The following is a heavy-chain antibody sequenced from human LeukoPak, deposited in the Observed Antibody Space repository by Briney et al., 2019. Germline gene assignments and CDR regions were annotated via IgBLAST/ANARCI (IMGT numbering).Heavy chain of an antibody. V-gene: IGHV3-30-3*01. CDR2: ISYDGSNK. CDR1: GFTFSSYA. Sequence: SGGSLRLSCAASGFTFSSYAMHWVRQAPGKGLEWVAVISYDGSNKYYADSVKGRFTISRDNSKNTLYLQMNSLRAEDTAVYYCAKDTKRYYYDSSGPYFDYWGQGTLVTVSS. CDR3: AKDTKRYYYDSSGPYFDY. D-gene: IGHD3-22*01. J-gene: IGHJ4*01.